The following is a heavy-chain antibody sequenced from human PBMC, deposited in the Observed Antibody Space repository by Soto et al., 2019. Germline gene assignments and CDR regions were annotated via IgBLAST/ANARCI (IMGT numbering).Heavy chain of an antibody. CDR3: ARAKDREAAVDY. Sequence: PSQTLSLTCTVSGGSISSGGYYWSWIRQHPGKGLEWIGYIYYSGSTYYNPSLKSRVTISVDTSKNQFSLKLSSVTAADTAVYYCARAKDREAAVDYWGQGTLVTVSS. CDR1: GGSISSGGYY. J-gene: IGHJ4*02. CDR2: IYYSGST. D-gene: IGHD6-13*01. V-gene: IGHV4-31*03.